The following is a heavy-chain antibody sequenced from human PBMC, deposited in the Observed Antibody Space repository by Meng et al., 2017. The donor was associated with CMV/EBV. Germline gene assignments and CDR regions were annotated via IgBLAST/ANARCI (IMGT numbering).Heavy chain of an antibody. CDR2: IRSKANSYAT. CDR1: GFTFRGSA. J-gene: IGHJ6*02. D-gene: IGHD2-2*01. Sequence: GESLKISCAASGFTFRGSAMHWVRQASGKGLEWVGRIRSKANSYATAYAASVKGRFTISRDDSKNTAYLQMNSLKTEDTAVYYCTRASFSRYCSSTSCYYGMDVWGQGTTVTVSS. V-gene: IGHV3-73*01. CDR3: TRASFSRYCSSTSCYYGMDV.